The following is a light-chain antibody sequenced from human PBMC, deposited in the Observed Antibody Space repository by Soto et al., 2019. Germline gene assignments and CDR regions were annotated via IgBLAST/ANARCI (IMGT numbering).Light chain of an antibody. CDR3: AAWDDSLNGLV. CDR1: GSSIGTNS. CDR2: TNN. V-gene: IGLV1-44*01. Sequence: QTVVTQPPSASGTAGQGVTISCSGSGSSIGTNSVYWYQQLPGAAPKLLIYTNNRRPSGVPDRFSASKSGTSDSLAISGLQSEDEGDYSCAAWDDSLNGLVFGGGTKLTVL. J-gene: IGLJ2*01.